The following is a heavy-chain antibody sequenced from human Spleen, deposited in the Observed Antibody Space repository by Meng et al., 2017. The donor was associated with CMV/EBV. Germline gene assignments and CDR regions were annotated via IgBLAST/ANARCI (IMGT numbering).Heavy chain of an antibody. CDR3: ASQRWGIGWFDP. CDR2: IYYSGST. J-gene: IGHJ5*02. CDR1: GGSISSGDYY. Sequence: VTLHESGPGLVKPSPTLPLTCTFSGGSISSGDYYWSWIRQPPGTGLEWIGYIYYSGSTYYNPSLKSRVTISVDTSKNQFSLKLSSVTAADTAVYYCASQRWGIGWFDPWGQGTLVTVSS. V-gene: IGHV4-30-4*08. D-gene: IGHD3-16*01.